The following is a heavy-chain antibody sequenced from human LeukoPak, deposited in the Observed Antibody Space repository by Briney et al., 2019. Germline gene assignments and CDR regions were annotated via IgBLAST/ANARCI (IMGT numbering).Heavy chain of an antibody. Sequence: GASVKVSCKASGYTFSSYGISWVRQAPGQGLEWMGWISAYNGNTNYAQKLQGRVTMTTDTSTSTAYMELRSLRSDDTAVYYCARDLGSREAAAGTCWGQGTLVTVSS. J-gene: IGHJ4*02. CDR1: GYTFSSYG. CDR3: ARDLGSREAAAGTC. CDR2: ISAYNGNT. V-gene: IGHV1-18*01. D-gene: IGHD6-13*01.